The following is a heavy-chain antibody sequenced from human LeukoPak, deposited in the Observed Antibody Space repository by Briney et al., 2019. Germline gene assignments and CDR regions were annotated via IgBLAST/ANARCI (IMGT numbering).Heavy chain of an antibody. Sequence: GGSLRLSCAASGVTFSSYAMHWVRQAPGKGLEWVAVISYDGSNKYYADSVKGRFTISRDNSKNTLYLQMNSLRAEDTAVYYCAWAYYDILTGYPDFDYWGQGTLVTVSS. V-gene: IGHV3-30-3*01. D-gene: IGHD3-9*01. CDR1: GVTFSSYA. J-gene: IGHJ4*02. CDR2: ISYDGSNK. CDR3: AWAYYDILTGYPDFDY.